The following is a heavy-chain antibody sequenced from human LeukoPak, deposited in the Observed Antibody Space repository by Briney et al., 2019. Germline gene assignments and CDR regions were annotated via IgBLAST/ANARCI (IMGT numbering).Heavy chain of an antibody. CDR1: GYTFTSND. D-gene: IGHD2-15*01. CDR2: INPSGGST. V-gene: IGHV1-46*01. Sequence: ASVKVSCKASGYTFTSNDITWVRQAPGQGLEWMGIINPSGGSTSYAQKFQGRVTMTRDTSTSTVYMELSSLRSEDTAVYYCARDDPEDSYYYYMDVWGKGTTVTISS. J-gene: IGHJ6*03. CDR3: ARDDPEDSYYYYMDV.